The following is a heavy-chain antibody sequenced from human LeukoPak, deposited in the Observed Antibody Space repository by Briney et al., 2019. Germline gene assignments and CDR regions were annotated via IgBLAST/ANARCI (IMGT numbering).Heavy chain of an antibody. CDR3: ARDRAWNYFDY. Sequence: GGSLRLSCAASGFTFSSYGMHWVRQAPGKGLEWVAVIWYDGSKKYYADSVKGRFTISRDNSKNTLHLQMNSLRAEDTAVYYCARDRAWNYFDYWGQGTLVTVSS. D-gene: IGHD3-3*01. CDR2: IWYDGSKK. CDR1: GFTFSSYG. J-gene: IGHJ4*02. V-gene: IGHV3-33*01.